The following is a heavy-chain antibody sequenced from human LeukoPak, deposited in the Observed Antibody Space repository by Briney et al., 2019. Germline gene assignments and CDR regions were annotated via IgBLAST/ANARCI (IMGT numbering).Heavy chain of an antibody. J-gene: IGHJ4*02. CDR2: INGDGSTT. CDR1: GFTFRSYW. Sequence: GGSLRLSCAASGFTFRSYWMHWVRQAPGRGLVWVSRINGDGSTTSYADSVKGRFTISRDNSKNTLYLQMNSLRAEDTAVYYCARGGGSGHFDYWAREPWSPSPQ. V-gene: IGHV3-74*01. CDR3: ARGGGSGHFDY. D-gene: IGHD3-10*01.